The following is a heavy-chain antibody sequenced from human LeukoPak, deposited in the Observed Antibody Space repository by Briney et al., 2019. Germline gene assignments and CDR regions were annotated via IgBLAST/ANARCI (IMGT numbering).Heavy chain of an antibody. CDR2: IIPIFGTA. V-gene: IGHV1-69*05. CDR1: GGTFSSYA. D-gene: IGHD2-2*02. CDR3: ARAQIVVVPAAIVTDAFDI. Sequence: SVKVSCKASGGTFSSYAISWVRQAPGQGLEWMGGIIPIFGTANYAQKFQGRVTITTDESTSTAYMELSSLRPEDTAVYYCARAQIVVVPAAIVTDAFDIWGQGTMVTVSS. J-gene: IGHJ3*02.